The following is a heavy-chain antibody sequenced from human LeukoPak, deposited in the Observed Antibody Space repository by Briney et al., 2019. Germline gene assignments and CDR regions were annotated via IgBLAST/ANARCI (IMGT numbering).Heavy chain of an antibody. D-gene: IGHD3-10*01. V-gene: IGHV3-7*01. CDR1: GFTFSSYW. J-gene: IGHJ6*03. CDR2: IKQDGSEK. Sequence: GGSLRLSCAASGFTFSSYWMSWVRQAPGKGLEWVVDIKQDGSEKYYVDSVKGRFTISRDNAKNSLYLQMNSLRAEDTAVYYCATNYYYGWWRSYYYYYMDVWGKGTTVTVSS. CDR3: ATNYYYGWWRSYYYYYMDV.